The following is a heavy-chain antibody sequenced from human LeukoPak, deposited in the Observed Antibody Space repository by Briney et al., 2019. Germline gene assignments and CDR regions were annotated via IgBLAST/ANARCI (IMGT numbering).Heavy chain of an antibody. CDR1: GYTFTSYY. CDR2: INPSGGST. D-gene: IGHD3-10*01. Sequence: ASVKVSCKASGYTFTSYYMHWVRQAPGQGLEWMGIINPSGGSTSYAQKFQGRVTMTRDTSTSTVYVELSSLRSEDTAVYYCARDATYYCGSGSYKNNWFDPWGQGTLVTVSS. V-gene: IGHV1-46*01. CDR3: ARDATYYCGSGSYKNNWFDP. J-gene: IGHJ5*02.